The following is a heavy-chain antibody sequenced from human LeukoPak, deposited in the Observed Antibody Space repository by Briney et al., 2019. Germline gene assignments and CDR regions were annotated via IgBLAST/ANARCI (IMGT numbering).Heavy chain of an antibody. CDR1: GFKFDDYG. D-gene: IGHD2-2*01. J-gene: IGHJ6*03. V-gene: IGHV3-20*04. CDR2: TNWDGAST. Sequence: PGGSLRLSCAASGFKFDDYGMSWVRHVPGKGLEWVSGTNWDGASTGYGDSVKGRFTTSRDNVKNSLYLQMNSLRVEDTALYFCGRVYCSTTSCYDYYDYYMDVWGKGTTVTVSS. CDR3: GRVYCSTTSCYDYYDYYMDV.